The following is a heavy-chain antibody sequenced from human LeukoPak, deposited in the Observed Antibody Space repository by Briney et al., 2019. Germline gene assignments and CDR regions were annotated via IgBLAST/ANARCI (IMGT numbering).Heavy chain of an antibody. CDR1: GGSISDYY. CDR3: ARGEYEDLVDN. Sequence: SETLSLTRTVSGGSISDYYWSWIRQSPVRGLEWIGYLYYSGNTNYNPSLKSRLTISRDMAKNQFSLKLSSVTSADTAVYYCARGEYEDLVDNWGQGTLVTVSS. CDR2: LYYSGNT. V-gene: IGHV4-59*01. D-gene: IGHD1-26*01. J-gene: IGHJ4*02.